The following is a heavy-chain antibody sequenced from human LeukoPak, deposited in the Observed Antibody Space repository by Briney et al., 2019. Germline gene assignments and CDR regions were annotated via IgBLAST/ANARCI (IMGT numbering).Heavy chain of an antibody. Sequence: GGSLRLSCAASGFTVSSNYMSWVRQAPGKGLEWVSVIYSGGSTYYADSVKGRFTISRDNSKNTLYLQINSLRAEDTAVYYCATASSSWGYFDYWGQGTLVTVSS. V-gene: IGHV3-66*01. D-gene: IGHD6-13*01. J-gene: IGHJ4*02. CDR1: GFTVSSNY. CDR2: IYSGGST. CDR3: ATASSSWGYFDY.